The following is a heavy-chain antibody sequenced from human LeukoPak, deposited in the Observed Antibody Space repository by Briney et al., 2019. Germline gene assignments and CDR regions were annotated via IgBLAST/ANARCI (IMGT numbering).Heavy chain of an antibody. V-gene: IGHV3-53*01. D-gene: IGHD5-24*01. CDR3: ARAPRGRDGYNPYYFDY. CDR1: GFTVSSNC. CDR2: IYSVGDT. Sequence: PGGSLRLSCTASGFTVSSNCMSWVRQAPGKGLEWVSLIYSVGDTYYADSVKGRFTISRDNSKNTLYLQMSSLRAEDTAVYYCARAPRGRDGYNPYYFDYWGQGTLVTFSS. J-gene: IGHJ4*02.